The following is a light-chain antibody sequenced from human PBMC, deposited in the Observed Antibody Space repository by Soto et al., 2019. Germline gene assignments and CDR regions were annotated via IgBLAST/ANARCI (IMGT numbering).Light chain of an antibody. Sequence: QSALTQPASVSGSPGQSITISCTGTSSDVGGYNYVCWYQQHSGKAPKLMIYDVSTRPSGVSNRFSGSKSGNTASLTISGLQAEDEADYYCSSYTSSSTLVFGGGTKLTVL. V-gene: IGLV2-14*01. CDR1: SSDVGGYNY. CDR3: SSYTSSSTLV. CDR2: DVS. J-gene: IGLJ2*01.